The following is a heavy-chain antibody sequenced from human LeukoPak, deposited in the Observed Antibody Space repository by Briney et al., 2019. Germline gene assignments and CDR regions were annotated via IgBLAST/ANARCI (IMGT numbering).Heavy chain of an antibody. J-gene: IGHJ4*02. CDR3: GRSIAVTGPFYFDF. Sequence: QSGGSLRLSCAASGFTFSDHYVDWVRQAPGKGLEWVGRTRNKASGHTTEYPASVKGRFTISRDNSKNSLYLQMNSLKTEDTAVYYCGRSIAVTGPFYFDFWGQGTLVTVSS. V-gene: IGHV3-72*01. CDR2: TRNKASGHTT. D-gene: IGHD6-19*01. CDR1: GFTFSDHY.